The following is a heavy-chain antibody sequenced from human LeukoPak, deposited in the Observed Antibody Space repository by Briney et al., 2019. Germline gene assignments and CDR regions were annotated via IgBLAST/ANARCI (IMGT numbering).Heavy chain of an antibody. Sequence: GGSLRLSCAASGFTFSSYGMHWVRQAPGKGLEWVAVISYDGSNKYYADSVKGRFTISRDNSKNTLYLQMNSLRAEDTAVYYCANPISSSSWYPFYYYYYGMDVWGKGTTVTVSS. V-gene: IGHV3-30*18. CDR2: ISYDGSNK. CDR3: ANPISSSSWYPFYYYYYGMDV. CDR1: GFTFSSYG. J-gene: IGHJ6*04. D-gene: IGHD6-13*01.